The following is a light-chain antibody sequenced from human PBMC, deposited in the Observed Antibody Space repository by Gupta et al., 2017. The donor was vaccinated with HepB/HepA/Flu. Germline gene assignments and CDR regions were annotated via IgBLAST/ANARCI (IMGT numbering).Light chain of an antibody. CDR2: QDS. J-gene: IGLJ2*01. CDR3: QAWDSSTGDVV. V-gene: IGLV3-1*01. Sequence: SYELTQPPSVSVSPGKTASITCTGDKLGDKYACWYQQKPGQSPVLVIYQDSKRPSGIPERFSGSNSGNTATLTISGTQAMDEADYYCQAWDSSTGDVVFGGGTKLTVL. CDR1: KLGDKY.